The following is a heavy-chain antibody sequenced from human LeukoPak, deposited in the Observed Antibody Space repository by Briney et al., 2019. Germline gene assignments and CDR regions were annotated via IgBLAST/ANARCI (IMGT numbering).Heavy chain of an antibody. J-gene: IGHJ5*02. V-gene: IGHV4-59*08. CDR3: ARSISSAFWFDP. CDR2: IYYNGNT. Sequence: SETLSLTCTVSAGPMTNYYWSWIRQPPGKGLEWVGYIYYNGNTNSNPSLKSRVAISVDTSKSQFYLRLTSVTAADTAVYYCARSISSAFWFDPWGQGTLVTVSS. CDR1: AGPMTNYY. D-gene: IGHD3-22*01.